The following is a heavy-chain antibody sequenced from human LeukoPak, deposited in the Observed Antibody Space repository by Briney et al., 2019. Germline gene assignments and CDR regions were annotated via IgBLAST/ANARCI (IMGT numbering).Heavy chain of an antibody. V-gene: IGHV3-30*02. J-gene: IGHJ4*02. CDR2: EHFECTTK. Sequence: QPGGSLRHSYAASGFTFSSYRMHCVGQAPGKGLEWVAFEHFECTTKYSADSVKSRFTVSRDNSKDILYLQMDSLRPEDTAVYYCAKDQCTRTRCDGYPGHWGQGTLVAVSS. CDR3: AKDQCTRTRCDGYPGH. CDR1: GFTFSSYR. D-gene: IGHD2-2*03.